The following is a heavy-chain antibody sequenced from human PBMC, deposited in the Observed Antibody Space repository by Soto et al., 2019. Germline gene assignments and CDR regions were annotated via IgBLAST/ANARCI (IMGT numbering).Heavy chain of an antibody. D-gene: IGHD3-10*01. CDR1: GYTFTSYA. J-gene: IGHJ3*02. V-gene: IGHV1-3*01. Sequence: QVQLVQSGAEVQKPGASVKVSCKASGYTFTSYAMHWVRQAPGQRLEWMGWINAGNGNTKYSQKFQGRVTITRDTSASTAYMELSSLRSEDTAVYYCARDSGEILFAFDIWGQGTMVTVSS. CDR3: ARDSGEILFAFDI. CDR2: INAGNGNT.